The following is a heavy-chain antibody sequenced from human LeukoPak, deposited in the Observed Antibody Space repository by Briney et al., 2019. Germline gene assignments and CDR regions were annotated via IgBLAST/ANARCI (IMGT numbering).Heavy chain of an antibody. CDR3: ARDPQGSGLYDDALDI. CDR1: GFTFSSYS. Sequence: GGSLRLSCAASGFTFSSYSMHWVRQAPGKGLEWVSYISSSSSTIYYADSVKGRFTISRDNAKNSLYLQMNSLRAEATAVYYCARDPQGSGLYDDALDIWGQGTMVTVSS. CDR2: ISSSSSTI. V-gene: IGHV3-48*01. J-gene: IGHJ3*02. D-gene: IGHD6-19*01.